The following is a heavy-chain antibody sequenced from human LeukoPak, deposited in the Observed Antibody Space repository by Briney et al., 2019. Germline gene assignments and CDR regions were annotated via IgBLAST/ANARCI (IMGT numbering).Heavy chain of an antibody. J-gene: IGHJ4*02. V-gene: IGHV3-30*18. CDR2: ISYEGSAT. D-gene: IGHD6-13*01. CDR1: GFTFSDYG. CDR3: AKEQDPRVSAQLGF. Sequence: GGSQRLSCAVSGFTFSDYGMHWVRQAPGKGLEWMAVISYEGSATYYADSVRGRFTISRDNSKNTPNLQMNSLRPDDTAAYYCAKEQDPRVSAQLGFWGQGTLVTVSS.